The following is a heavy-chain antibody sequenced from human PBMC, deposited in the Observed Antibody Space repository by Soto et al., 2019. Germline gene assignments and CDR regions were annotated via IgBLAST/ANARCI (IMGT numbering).Heavy chain of an antibody. J-gene: IGHJ6*02. CDR3: AKDQSSFPKCVYHYYGMAV. Sequence: HPGGSLGLSCAVSGFTFRSYGMHWVRQAPGKGLEWVAVISYDGSNKYYADSVKGRFTISRDNSKNTLYLQMNSLRVEDTAVYYCAKDQSSFPKCVYHYYGMAVCAQGTTVTVSS. D-gene: IGHD6-19*01. V-gene: IGHV3-30*18. CDR2: ISYDGSNK. CDR1: GFTFRSYG.